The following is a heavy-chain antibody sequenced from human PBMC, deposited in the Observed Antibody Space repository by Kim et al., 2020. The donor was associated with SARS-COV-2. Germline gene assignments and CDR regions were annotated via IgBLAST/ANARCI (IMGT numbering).Heavy chain of an antibody. Sequence: SETLSLTCTVSGGSISSYYWSWIRQPPGKGLEWIGYIYYSGSTNYNPSLKSRGTITVDTSKNQFSLKLSSVTAADTGVYYWAGDRSGGYCSGGSCYSGAQGFDDWGQGTLVTVSS. CDR1: GGSISSYY. V-gene: IGHV4-59*01. D-gene: IGHD2-15*01. CDR3: AGDRSGGYCSGGSCYSGAQGFDD. CDR2: IYYSGST. J-gene: IGHJ4*02.